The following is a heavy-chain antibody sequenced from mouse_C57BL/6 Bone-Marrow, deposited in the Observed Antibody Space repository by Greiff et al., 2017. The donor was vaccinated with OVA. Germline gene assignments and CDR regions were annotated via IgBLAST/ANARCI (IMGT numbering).Heavy chain of an antibody. D-gene: IGHD2-5*01. Sequence: VKLQQPGTELVKPGASVKLSCKASGYTFTSYWMHWVKQRPGQGLEWIGNINPSNGGTTYNEKFKSKATLTVDKSSSTAYMQLSSLTSEDSAFYYCARDYSNHWYFDVWGTGTTVTVSS. CDR2: INPSNGGT. CDR3: ARDYSNHWYFDV. V-gene: IGHV1-53*01. J-gene: IGHJ1*03. CDR1: GYTFTSYW.